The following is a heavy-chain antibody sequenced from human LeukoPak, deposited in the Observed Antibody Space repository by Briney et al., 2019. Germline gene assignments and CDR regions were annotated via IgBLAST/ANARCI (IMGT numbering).Heavy chain of an antibody. D-gene: IGHD6-13*01. CDR2: IYPGDPNT. CDR1: GFSFTSYW. J-gene: IGHJ4*02. CDR3: ARRVGSSSWFFDY. Sequence: GGSLNISCKGIGFSFTSYWIAWVGQMPGKGLEWLGIIYPGDPNTRYKPSLQGQVTISADKSISTAYLQWSSLKASDTAMYFCARRVGSSSWFFDYWGQGTLVTVSS. V-gene: IGHV5-51*01.